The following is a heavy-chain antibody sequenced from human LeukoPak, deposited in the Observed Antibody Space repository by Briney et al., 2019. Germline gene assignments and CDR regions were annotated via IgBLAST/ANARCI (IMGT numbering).Heavy chain of an antibody. D-gene: IGHD1-14*01. Sequence: ASVKVSCKTSGYTFTDEYIHWVRQAPGHGLECMGWMHPNTGDTVYVQKFQGRVSFTRDTSISTAYMELHRLRSDDTAVYYCVRNLTDPTSGDYWGQGTLVTVSS. CDR1: GYTFTDEY. CDR3: VRNLTDPTSGDY. J-gene: IGHJ4*02. V-gene: IGHV1-2*02. CDR2: MHPNTGDT.